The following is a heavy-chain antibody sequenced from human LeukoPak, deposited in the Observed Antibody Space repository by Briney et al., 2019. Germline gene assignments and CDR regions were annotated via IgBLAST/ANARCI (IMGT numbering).Heavy chain of an antibody. Sequence: GESLKISCKASGYSFTNYWIGWVRQMPGKGLQWMGIIYPGNSDVRYSPSFQGQVIISADKSISTAYLQWSSLKTSDTAIYYCVRPSGATPNRPWDAFDIWGQGTMVTVSS. J-gene: IGHJ3*02. CDR2: IYPGNSDV. CDR3: VRPSGATPNRPWDAFDI. V-gene: IGHV5-51*01. CDR1: GYSFTNYW. D-gene: IGHD1-26*01.